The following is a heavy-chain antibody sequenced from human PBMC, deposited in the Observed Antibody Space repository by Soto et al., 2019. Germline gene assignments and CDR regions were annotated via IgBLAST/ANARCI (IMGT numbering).Heavy chain of an antibody. CDR2: IKPDGSET. J-gene: IGHJ4*02. CDR3: TSRPSGMAYHAVFDF. Sequence: GGSLRLSCAASGLTFSGHWMTWVRQTPGEGLQWVAAIKPDGSETFYVDSVKGRFTISRDNARNSLFLQMDSLRAEDTAVYYCTSRPSGMAYHAVFDFWGQGTLVTVSS. D-gene: IGHD3-16*01. CDR1: GLTFSGHW. V-gene: IGHV3-7*03.